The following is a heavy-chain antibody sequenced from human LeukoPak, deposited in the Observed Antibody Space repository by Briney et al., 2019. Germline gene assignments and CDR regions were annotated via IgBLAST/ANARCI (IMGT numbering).Heavy chain of an antibody. Sequence: GESLKISCRGSEYSFTTYRIAWVRQMPGKGLEWMGIIYPGDSETRYSPSFLGQVTISADKSISTAYLQWSSLKASDTAMYYCARRHYGYDYWGQGTLVTVSS. CDR3: ARRHYGYDY. D-gene: IGHD3-16*01. CDR1: EYSFTTYR. J-gene: IGHJ4*02. V-gene: IGHV5-51*01. CDR2: IYPGDSET.